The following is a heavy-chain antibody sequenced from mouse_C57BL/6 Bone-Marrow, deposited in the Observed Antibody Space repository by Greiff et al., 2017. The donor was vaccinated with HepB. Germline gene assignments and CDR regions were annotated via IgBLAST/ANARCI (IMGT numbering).Heavy chain of an antibody. J-gene: IGHJ3*01. CDR3: ARRGGNWGFAY. CDR2: IDPSDSYT. CDR1: GYTFTSYW. D-gene: IGHD4-1*02. V-gene: IGHV1-59*01. Sequence: QVQLQQPGAELVRPGTSVKLSCKASGYTFTSYWMHWVKQRPGQGLEWIGVIDPSDSYTNYNQKFKGKATLTVDTSSSTAYMQLSSLTSEDSAVYYCARRGGNWGFAYWGQGTLVTVSA.